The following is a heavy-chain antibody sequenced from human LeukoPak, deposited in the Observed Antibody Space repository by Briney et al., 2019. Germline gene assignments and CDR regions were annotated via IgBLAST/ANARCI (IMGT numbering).Heavy chain of an antibody. J-gene: IGHJ4*02. CDR3: ARESRGRFDY. V-gene: IGHV4-59*01. CDR2: IYHSETT. CDR1: GGSISSYF. Sequence: SETLSLTCTVSGGSISSYFWSWIRQPPGKGLEWIGYIYHSETTNFNPSLKSRVTMSQDTSKNQFSLRLRSVTAADTAVYFCARESRGRFDYWGQGALVTVSS.